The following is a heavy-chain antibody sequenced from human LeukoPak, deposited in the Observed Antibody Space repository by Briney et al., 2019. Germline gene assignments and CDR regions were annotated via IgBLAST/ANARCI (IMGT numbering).Heavy chain of an antibody. CDR1: GFIFGDYA. CDR2: IRSKAYGGTT. CDR3: TRAAKSQLLRRTAEYLQH. D-gene: IGHD2-2*01. V-gene: IGHV3-49*04. J-gene: IGHJ1*01. Sequence: GGALRLSCTPSGFIFGDYAMSVVGQAPGEGLEGVGVIRSKAYGGTTEYAASLKGRFTIWRDDSKSIDYLQMTTMKTEDTAVYYCTRAAKSQLLRRTAEYLQHWGQGTLVTVSS.